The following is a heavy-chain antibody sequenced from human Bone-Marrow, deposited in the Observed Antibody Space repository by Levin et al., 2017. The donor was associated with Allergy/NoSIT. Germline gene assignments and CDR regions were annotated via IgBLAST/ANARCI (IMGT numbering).Heavy chain of an antibody. Sequence: GGSLRLSCAASGFTFSSYGMHWVRQAPGKGLEWVAVIWYDGSNKYYADSVKGRFTISRDNSKNTLYLQMNSLRAEDTAVYYCARDCGDDPAFDIWGQGTMVTVSS. CDR2: IWYDGSNK. V-gene: IGHV3-33*01. CDR3: ARDCGDDPAFDI. CDR1: GFTFSSYG. D-gene: IGHD2-21*01. J-gene: IGHJ3*02.